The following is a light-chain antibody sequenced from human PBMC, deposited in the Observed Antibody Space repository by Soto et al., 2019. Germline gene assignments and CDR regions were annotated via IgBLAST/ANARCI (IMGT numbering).Light chain of an antibody. CDR3: GSKAGSNKHVV. Sequence: QSALTQPPSASGSPGQSVTISCAGSSSDIGASNSVSWYQQHPGKAPKLLISEVTKRPSGVPDRFSGSKSGNTASLTVSELQADDEADYYCGSKAGSNKHVVFGGGTNVTVL. J-gene: IGLJ2*01. CDR2: EVT. V-gene: IGLV2-8*01. CDR1: SSDIGASNS.